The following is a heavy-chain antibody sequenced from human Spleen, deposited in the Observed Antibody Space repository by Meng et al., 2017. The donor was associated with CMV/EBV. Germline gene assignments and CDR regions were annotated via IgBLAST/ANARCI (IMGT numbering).Heavy chain of an antibody. CDR3: ARSAPHFGVANDY. V-gene: IGHV1-46*01. CDR1: GYTFTTYY. J-gene: IGHJ4*02. CDR2: INPSGGST. Sequence: KASGYTFTTYYIHWVRQAPGQGLEWMGIINPSGGSTSYAQKFQGRVTMTRDTSTSTVYMELSSLRSEDTAVYYCARSAPHFGVANDYWGQGTLVTVSS. D-gene: IGHD3-3*01.